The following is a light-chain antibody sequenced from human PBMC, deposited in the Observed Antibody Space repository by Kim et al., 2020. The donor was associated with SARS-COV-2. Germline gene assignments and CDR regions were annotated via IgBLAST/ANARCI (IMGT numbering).Light chain of an antibody. J-gene: IGLJ3*02. V-gene: IGLV1-40*01. Sequence: TLCRTGSSCNIVAGYDVHWYQQLPGTAPTLLSYGNSNRPSGVPDRFSGPKSGTSASLAITGLQAEDEADYYCQSYDSSLSGSKVFGGGTKLTVL. CDR3: QSYDSSLSGSKV. CDR1: SCNIVAGYD. CDR2: GNS.